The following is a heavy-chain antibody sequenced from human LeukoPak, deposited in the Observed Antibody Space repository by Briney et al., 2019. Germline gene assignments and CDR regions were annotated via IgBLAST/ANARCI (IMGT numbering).Heavy chain of an antibody. D-gene: IGHD3-10*01. Sequence: GGSLRLSCAASGFTFSSYAMSWVRQAPGKGLEWVSAVTDSGDDTYSADSVKGRFTISRDNSKNTLYLQMNSLRAEDTAVYYCARDGGWFGEFWGQGTLVTVSS. CDR1: GFTFSSYA. CDR2: VTDSGDDT. CDR3: ARDGGWFGEF. J-gene: IGHJ4*02. V-gene: IGHV3-23*01.